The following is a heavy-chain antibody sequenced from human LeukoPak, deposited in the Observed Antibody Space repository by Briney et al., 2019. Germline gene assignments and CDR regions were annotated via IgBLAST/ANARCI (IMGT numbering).Heavy chain of an antibody. CDR1: GFTFNHYS. D-gene: IGHD3-3*01. CDR2: INPDGSGE. Sequence: PGGSLRLSCIASGFTFNHYSMSWVRQAPVKGLAWVARINPDGSGEFYVDSVKGRFTFSRDNAKKSLDLPMNNLRAEDTDVYYCARFGVPFSIDLWGQGTMVTVSS. J-gene: IGHJ3*01. V-gene: IGHV3-7*01. CDR3: ARFGVPFSIDL.